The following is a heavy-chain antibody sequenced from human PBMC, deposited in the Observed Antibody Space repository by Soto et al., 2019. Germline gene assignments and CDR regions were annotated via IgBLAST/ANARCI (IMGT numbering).Heavy chain of an antibody. Sequence: SETLSLTCAVYGGSFSGYYWSWIRQPPGKGLEWIGEINHSGSTNYNPSLKSRVTISVDTSKNQFSLKLSSVTAADTAVYYCAREQRSRYYYGSGGYYTLYNWFDPWGEAPPVTGSS. V-gene: IGHV4-34*01. CDR2: INHSGST. J-gene: IGHJ5*02. CDR3: AREQRSRYYYGSGGYYTLYNWFDP. D-gene: IGHD3-10*01. CDR1: GGSFSGYY.